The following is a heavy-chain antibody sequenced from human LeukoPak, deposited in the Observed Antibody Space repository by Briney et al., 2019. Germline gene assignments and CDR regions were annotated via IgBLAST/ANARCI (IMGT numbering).Heavy chain of an antibody. Sequence: WGSLRLSCAASGFTVSSNYMSWVRQAPGKGLEWVSVIYSGGSTYYADSVKGRFTISRDNSKNTLYLQMNSLRAEDTAVYYCARDSPYSGSYSLWGQGTMVTVSS. D-gene: IGHD1-26*01. CDR1: GFTVSSNY. J-gene: IGHJ3*01. CDR2: IYSGGST. V-gene: IGHV3-66*01. CDR3: ARDSPYSGSYSL.